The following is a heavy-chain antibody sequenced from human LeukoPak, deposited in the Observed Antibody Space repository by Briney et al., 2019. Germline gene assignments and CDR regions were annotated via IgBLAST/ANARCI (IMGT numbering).Heavy chain of an antibody. CDR3: ARGGRDGYIDY. CDR2: MKEDGSDV. D-gene: IGHD5-24*01. Sequence: GGSLRLSCAAFGFSFDRQTMSWVRQAPGKGLEWVAKMKEDGSDVYYGDSVRGRFTVSRDNAKDSLYLQMNSLRAEDTAVYYCARGGRDGYIDYWGQGTLVTVSS. J-gene: IGHJ4*02. V-gene: IGHV3-7*01. CDR1: GFSFDRQT.